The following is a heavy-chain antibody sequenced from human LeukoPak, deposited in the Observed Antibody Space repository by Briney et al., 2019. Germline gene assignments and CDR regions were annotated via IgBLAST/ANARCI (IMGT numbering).Heavy chain of an antibody. D-gene: IGHD6-19*01. Sequence: GRSLRLSCAASGFTFSSYAMHWVRQAPGKGLEWVAVISYDGSNKYYADSVKGRFTISRDNSKNTLYLQMNSLRAEDTAVYYCARTFSSGWYSPTDYWGQGTQVTVSS. CDR3: ARTFSSGWYSPTDY. J-gene: IGHJ4*02. CDR1: GFTFSSYA. V-gene: IGHV3-30-3*01. CDR2: ISYDGSNK.